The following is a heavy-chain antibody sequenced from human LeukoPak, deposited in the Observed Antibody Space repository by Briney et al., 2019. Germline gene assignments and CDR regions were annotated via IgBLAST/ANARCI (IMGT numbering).Heavy chain of an antibody. Sequence: ASVKVSCKASGYTFTSYYMHWVRQAPGQGLEWMGIINPSGGSTGYAQKFQGRVTMTRDTSTSTAYMELSSLRSEDTAVYYCARDLDGIAVAGTNGLGFFDYWGQGTLVTVSS. J-gene: IGHJ4*02. CDR3: ARDLDGIAVAGTNGLGFFDY. V-gene: IGHV1-46*03. D-gene: IGHD6-19*01. CDR2: INPSGGST. CDR1: GYTFTSYY.